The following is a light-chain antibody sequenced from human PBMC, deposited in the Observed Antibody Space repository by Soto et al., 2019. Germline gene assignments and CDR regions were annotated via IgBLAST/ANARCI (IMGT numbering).Light chain of an antibody. CDR2: TNY. V-gene: IGLV1-44*01. CDR1: SSNIGTNP. CDR3: AAWDDSLNGHV. Sequence: QSVLTQPPSASGTPGQRATISCSGSSSNIGTNPVNWYQQLPGTAPKLLIYTNYQRPSGVPDRFSGSKSGTSASLAISGLQSEDEADYYCAAWDDSLNGHVFGTGTKLTVL. J-gene: IGLJ1*01.